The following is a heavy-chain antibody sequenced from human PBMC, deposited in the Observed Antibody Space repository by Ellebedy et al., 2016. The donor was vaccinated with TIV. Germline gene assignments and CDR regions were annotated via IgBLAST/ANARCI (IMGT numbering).Heavy chain of an antibody. CDR1: GGSVFSTIHY. CDR2: IHDTGIT. CDR3: ASAGDWKLEY. J-gene: IGHJ4*02. Sequence: MPSETLSLTCTVSGGSVFSTIHYWGWIRQPPGKGLEWIGEIHDTGITNYSPSLKSRVTVSLDKSKNQFSLKLTSVTAADTAVYYCASAGDWKLEYWGQGTLVTVSS. V-gene: IGHV4-39*07. D-gene: IGHD1-1*01.